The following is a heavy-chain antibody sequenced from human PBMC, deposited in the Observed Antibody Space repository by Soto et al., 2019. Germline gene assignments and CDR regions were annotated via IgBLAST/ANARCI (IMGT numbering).Heavy chain of an antibody. CDR2: INAGNGNT. V-gene: IGHV1-3*01. Sequence: ASVKVSCKASGYTFTSYAMHWVRQAPGQRLEWMGWINAGNGNTKYSQKFQGRVTITRDTSASTAYMELSNLRSEDTAVYYCARVIYSYGPYGMDVWGQGTTVTVSS. D-gene: IGHD5-18*01. J-gene: IGHJ6*02. CDR3: ARVIYSYGPYGMDV. CDR1: GYTFTSYA.